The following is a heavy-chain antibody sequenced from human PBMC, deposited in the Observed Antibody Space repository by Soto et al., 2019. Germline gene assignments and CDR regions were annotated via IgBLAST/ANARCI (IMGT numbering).Heavy chain of an antibody. CDR1: AYTFTEYG. Sequence: QVRLVQSGAEVKKPGASVKVSCRASAYTFTEYGVTWVRQAPGQGLEWMGWINTYNGDTKYAQKFQGRVTMTTDTSTSTAYMELRSLRSDDTAVYYCAPPKGQWGDAFDFWGQGTMVIVSS. V-gene: IGHV1-18*01. CDR2: INTYNGDT. D-gene: IGHD2-8*01. CDR3: APPKGQWGDAFDF. J-gene: IGHJ3*01.